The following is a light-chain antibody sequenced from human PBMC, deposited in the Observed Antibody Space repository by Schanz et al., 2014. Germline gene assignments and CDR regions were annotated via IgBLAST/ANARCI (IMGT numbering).Light chain of an antibody. CDR2: DVS. V-gene: IGLV2-11*01. Sequence: QSVLTQPRSVSGSPGQSVTISCTGTSSDVGGYNSVSWFQQHPGRAPTLMIYDVSKRPSGVSNRFSGSKSGNTASLTISGLQAEDEGDYYCCSYAGSSSLVFGGGTKLTVL. J-gene: IGLJ3*02. CDR3: CSYAGSSSLV. CDR1: SSDVGGYNS.